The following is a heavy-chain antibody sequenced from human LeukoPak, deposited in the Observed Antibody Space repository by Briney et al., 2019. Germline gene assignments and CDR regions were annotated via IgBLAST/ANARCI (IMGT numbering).Heavy chain of an antibody. CDR3: ARENVGPWFGGRRPLFQH. Sequence: SETLSLTCTVSGGSISSYYWSWIRQPPGKGLEWIGYIYYSGSTNYNPSLKSQVTISVDTSKNQFSLKLSSVTAADTAVYYCARENVGPWFGGRRPLFQHWGQGTLVTVSS. V-gene: IGHV4-59*12. CDR1: GGSISSYY. CDR2: IYYSGST. D-gene: IGHD3-10*01. J-gene: IGHJ1*01.